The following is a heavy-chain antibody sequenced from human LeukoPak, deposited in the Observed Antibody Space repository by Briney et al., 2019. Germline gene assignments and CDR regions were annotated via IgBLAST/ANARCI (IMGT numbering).Heavy chain of an antibody. CDR3: AKDRSGGNIVVVPAAILDY. V-gene: IGHV3-43*01. CDR2: ISWDGGST. CDR1: GFTFDDYA. J-gene: IGHJ4*02. Sequence: QPGGSLRLSCAASGFTFDDYAMHWVRQAPGKGLEWVSLISWDGGSTYYADSVKGRFTISRDNSKNSLYLQMNSLRTEDTALYYCAKDRSGGNIVVVPAAILDYWGQGTLVTVSS. D-gene: IGHD2-2*01.